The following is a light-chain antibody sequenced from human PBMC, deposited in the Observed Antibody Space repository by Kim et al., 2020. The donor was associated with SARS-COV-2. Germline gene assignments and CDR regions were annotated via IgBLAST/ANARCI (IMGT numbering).Light chain of an antibody. V-gene: IGKV1-39*01. Sequence: DIQMTQSPSSLPAAVGDRVIITCRSSQTISSYLDWYQQKPGKAPKLLIYAASSLQSGVPSRFSGSGSGTDFTLTISSLQPEDFGAYHCQQSYSTPYTFGQGTKLEI. J-gene: IGKJ2*01. CDR2: AAS. CDR3: QQSYSTPYT. CDR1: QTISSY.